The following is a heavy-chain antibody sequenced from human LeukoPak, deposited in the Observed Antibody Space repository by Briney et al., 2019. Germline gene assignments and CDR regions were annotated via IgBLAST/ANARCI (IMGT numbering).Heavy chain of an antibody. CDR2: ISYSGTTI. V-gene: IGHV3-11*04. Sequence: PGGSLRLSCAASGFTFSDYYMTWIRQAPGKGLEWVSYISYSGTTIYYADSVRGRFTISRDNAKKSLYLQMNSPRAEDTAVYYCARGRRDSSGKFPNDVFDIWGQGTMVTVSS. D-gene: IGHD3-22*01. CDR3: ARGRRDSSGKFPNDVFDI. CDR1: GFTFSDYY. J-gene: IGHJ3*02.